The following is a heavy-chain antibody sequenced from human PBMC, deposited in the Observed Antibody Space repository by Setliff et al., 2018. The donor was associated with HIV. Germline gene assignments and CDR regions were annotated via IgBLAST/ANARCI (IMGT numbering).Heavy chain of an antibody. V-gene: IGHV4-34*01. CDR1: GGSFSDYY. Sequence: SETLSLTCAVYGGSFSDYYWSWIRQPPGKGLEWIGEINHSGSTNYNPSLKSRVTISVDTPKNQFSLKLSSVTAADTAVYYCARFRVERRLSNWFDPWGQGTLVTVSS. J-gene: IGHJ5*02. CDR3: ARFRVERRLSNWFDP. D-gene: IGHD1-1*01. CDR2: INHSGST.